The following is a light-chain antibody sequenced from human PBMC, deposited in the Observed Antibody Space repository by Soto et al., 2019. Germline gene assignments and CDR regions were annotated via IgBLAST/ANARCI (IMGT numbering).Light chain of an antibody. J-gene: IGKJ5*01. CDR2: DTS. CDR3: QQRSSWIT. CDR1: QTIDNT. Sequence: EIVLTQSPGTLSLSPWERATLSCRASQTIDNTLAWYQRKPGQAPRLLIYDTSTRATGVPARFSGSGSGTDFTLTISSLEPEDFAVYYCQQRSSWITFGQGTRLEIK. V-gene: IGKV3-11*01.